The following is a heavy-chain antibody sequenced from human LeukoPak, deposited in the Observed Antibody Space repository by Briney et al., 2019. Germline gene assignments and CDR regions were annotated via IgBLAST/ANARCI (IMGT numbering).Heavy chain of an antibody. J-gene: IGHJ4*02. D-gene: IGHD6-6*01. V-gene: IGHV4-59*01. CDR3: ARNRVVAAPNFDY. CDR1: GGSISSYY. Sequence: SETLSLTCTVSGGSISSYYWTWIRQPPGKGLEWLGYIYYSGSTNYNPSLKSRVTISLDASKNQFSLRLTSVTAADTAVYYCARNRVVAAPNFDYWGQGTLVTVFS. CDR2: IYYSGST.